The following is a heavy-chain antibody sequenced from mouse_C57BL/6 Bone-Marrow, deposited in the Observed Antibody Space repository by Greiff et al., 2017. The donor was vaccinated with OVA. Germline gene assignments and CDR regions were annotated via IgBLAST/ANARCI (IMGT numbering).Heavy chain of an antibody. Sequence: EVQLQQSGPELVKPGASVKIPCKASGYTFTDYNMDWVKQSPGQSLEWIGDINPNNGGTNYNQKFKGKATLTVDKSSSTAYMELRSLTSEDTAVYYCARGGYYYGSDWYFDVWGTGTTVTVSS. J-gene: IGHJ1*03. CDR1: GYTFTDYN. CDR3: ARGGYYYGSDWYFDV. CDR2: INPNNGGT. V-gene: IGHV1-18*01. D-gene: IGHD1-1*01.